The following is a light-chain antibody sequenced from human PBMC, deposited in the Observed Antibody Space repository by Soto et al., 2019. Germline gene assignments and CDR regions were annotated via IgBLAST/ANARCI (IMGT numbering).Light chain of an antibody. J-gene: IGKJ4*01. V-gene: IGKV3-15*01. Sequence: EIVMTQSPATLSLSPGERATLSCRASQSVSGNLAWYQQKPGQAPRLLIYGASTRATGIPARFSGSGSGTDFTLTISSLQPEDFATYYCQQFKSYPLTFGGGTKVDIK. CDR1: QSVSGN. CDR3: QQFKSYPLT. CDR2: GAS.